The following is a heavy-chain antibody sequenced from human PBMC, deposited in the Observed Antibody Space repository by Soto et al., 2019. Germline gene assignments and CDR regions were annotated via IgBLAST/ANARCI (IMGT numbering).Heavy chain of an antibody. D-gene: IGHD2-2*01. CDR1: GFTFSSYW. V-gene: IGHV3-74*01. CDR3: ARAGYCSSTSCYDYYYGMDV. J-gene: IGHJ6*02. CDR2: INSDGSST. Sequence: VQLVESGGGLVQPGGSLRLSCAASGFTFSSYWMHWVRQAPGKGLVWVSRINSDGSSTSYADSVKGRFTISRDNAKNTLYLQMNSLRAEDTAVYYCARAGYCSSTSCYDYYYGMDVWGQGTTVTVSS.